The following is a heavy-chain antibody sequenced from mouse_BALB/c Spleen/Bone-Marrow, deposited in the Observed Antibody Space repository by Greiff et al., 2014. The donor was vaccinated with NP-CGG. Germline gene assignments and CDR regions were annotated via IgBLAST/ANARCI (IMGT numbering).Heavy chain of an antibody. CDR1: GYVFSSYW. V-gene: IGHV1-80*01. CDR2: IYPGDGDT. D-gene: IGHD2-10*02. J-gene: IGHJ2*01. CDR3: ARKYGDY. Sequence: LVESGAELVRPGSSVKISCKASGYVFSSYWMNWVKQRPGQGLEWIGQIYPGDGDTNYNGKFKGKATLTADKSSSTAYMQLCSLTSEDSAVYFCARKYGDYWGQGTTLTVSS.